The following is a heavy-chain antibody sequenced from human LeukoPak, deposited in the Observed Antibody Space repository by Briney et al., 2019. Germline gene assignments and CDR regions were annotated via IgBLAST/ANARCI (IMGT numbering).Heavy chain of an antibody. D-gene: IGHD2-2*01. CDR2: ISGSGGST. Sequence: PGGSLRLSCAASGFTFSSYEMNWVRQAPGKGLEWVSAISGSGGSTYYADSVKGRFTISRDNSKNTLYLQMNSLRAEDTAVYYCAKEYCSSTSCSDAFDIWGQGTMVTVSS. V-gene: IGHV3-23*01. J-gene: IGHJ3*02. CDR1: GFTFSSYE. CDR3: AKEYCSSTSCSDAFDI.